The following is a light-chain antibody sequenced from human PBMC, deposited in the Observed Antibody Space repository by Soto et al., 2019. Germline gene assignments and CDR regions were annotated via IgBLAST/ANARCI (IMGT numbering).Light chain of an antibody. CDR1: QSISTW. Sequence: DIQMTQSPSTLPASVGDRVTITCRARQSISTWLAWYQQKPGKAPRLLIYDASILESGVPSRFSGSGSGTEFTLTISNLQPDDFATYYCQQYDSYSSGPFGQGTKVDIK. J-gene: IGKJ1*01. CDR3: QQYDSYSSGP. CDR2: DAS. V-gene: IGKV1-5*01.